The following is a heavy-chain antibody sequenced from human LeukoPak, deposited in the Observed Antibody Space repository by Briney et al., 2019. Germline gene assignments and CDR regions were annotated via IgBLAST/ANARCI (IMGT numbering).Heavy chain of an antibody. D-gene: IGHD5-12*01. CDR1: GFTFSSYG. CDR3: AKEDDSRYSGYPDY. V-gene: IGHV3-30*18. Sequence: GGSLRLSCAASGFTFSSYGMHWVRQAPGKGLEWVAVISYDGSNKYYADSVKGRFTISRDNSKNTLYLQMNSLRAEDTAVYYCAKEDDSRYSGYPDYWGRGTLVTVSS. CDR2: ISYDGSNK. J-gene: IGHJ4*02.